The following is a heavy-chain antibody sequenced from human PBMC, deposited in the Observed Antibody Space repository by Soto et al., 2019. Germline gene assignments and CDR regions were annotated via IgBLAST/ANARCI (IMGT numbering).Heavy chain of an antibody. CDR3: ARDKGLPGATTPDYYYYYGMDV. V-gene: IGHV1-69*13. D-gene: IGHD1-26*01. CDR1: GGTFSSYA. CDR2: IIPIFGTA. Sequence: SVKVSCKAAGGTFSSYAISWVRQAPGQGLEWMGGIIPIFGTANYAQKFQGRVTITADESTSTAYMELSSLRSEDTAVYYCARDKGLPGATTPDYYYYYGMDVWGQGTTVTVSS. J-gene: IGHJ6*02.